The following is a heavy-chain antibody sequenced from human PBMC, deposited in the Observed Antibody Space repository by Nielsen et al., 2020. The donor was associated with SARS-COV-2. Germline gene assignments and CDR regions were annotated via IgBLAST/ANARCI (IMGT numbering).Heavy chain of an antibody. CDR2: INTNSGNP. Sequence: ASVKVSCKTSGGTFNNYAITWVRQAPGQGLEWMGWINTNSGNPTYAQGFAGRFVLSLDSSVSTTYLEITNLKAEDTAVYYCARGAAAELWGQGTLVSVSS. D-gene: IGHD6-13*01. CDR1: GGTFNNYA. CDR3: ARGAAAEL. J-gene: IGHJ4*02. V-gene: IGHV7-4-1*02.